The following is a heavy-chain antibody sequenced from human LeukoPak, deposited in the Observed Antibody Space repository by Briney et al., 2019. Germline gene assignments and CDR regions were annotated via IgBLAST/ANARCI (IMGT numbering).Heavy chain of an antibody. CDR3: ARRYCSSTSCHPYFFDY. D-gene: IGHD2-2*01. V-gene: IGHV5-51*01. J-gene: IGHJ4*02. CDR2: ISPGDSDP. CDR1: GYPFINYY. Sequence: KLGESLKISCKGSGYPFINYYIGWLGQTPGKGLDWMGIISPGDSDPRYSPSFQGHVTISADKSISSAYLRWSSLKASDTAMYYCARRYCSSTSCHPYFFDYWGQGTLVTVSS.